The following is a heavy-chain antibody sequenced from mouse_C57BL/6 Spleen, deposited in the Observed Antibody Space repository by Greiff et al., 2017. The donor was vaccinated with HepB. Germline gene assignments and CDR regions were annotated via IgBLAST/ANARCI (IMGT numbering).Heavy chain of an antibody. J-gene: IGHJ2*01. V-gene: IGHV5-6*01. Sequence: EVMLVESGGDLVKPGGSLKLSCAASGFTFSSYGMSWVRQTPDKRLEWVATISSGGSYTYYPDSVKGRFTISRDNAKNTLDLQLSSLKSEETAMYYCAGHRGIPVFDYWGQGTTLTVSS. CDR1: GFTFSSYG. D-gene: IGHD3-3*01. CDR3: AGHRGIPVFDY. CDR2: ISSGGSYT.